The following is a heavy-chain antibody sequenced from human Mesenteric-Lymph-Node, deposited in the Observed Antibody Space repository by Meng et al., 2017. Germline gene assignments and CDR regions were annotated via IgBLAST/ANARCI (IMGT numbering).Heavy chain of an antibody. V-gene: IGHV4-31*03. CDR3: ARVPYCTNGVCYWGWFDP. Sequence: SETLSLTCTVSGGSISSGGYYWSWIRQHPGKGLEWIGYIYYSGSTYYNPSLKSRVTISVDTSKNQFSLKLSSVTAADTAVYYCARVPYCTNGVCYWGWFDPWGQGTLVTVSS. J-gene: IGHJ5*02. D-gene: IGHD2-8*01. CDR1: GGSISSGGYY. CDR2: IYYSGST.